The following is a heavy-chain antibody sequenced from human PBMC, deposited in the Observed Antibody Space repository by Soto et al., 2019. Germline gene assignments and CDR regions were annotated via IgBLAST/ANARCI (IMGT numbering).Heavy chain of an antibody. CDR3: ARRHDILTGSDSFDV. CDR1: GDSISSDGYY. CDR2: FYYSGTT. D-gene: IGHD3-9*01. Sequence: QVQLQESGPGLVRPSQTLSLTCTLSGDSISSDGYYWSWIRQRPGKGLEWIGDFYYSGTTSYYPSLRSRLTISVATSKNQFSLRLSSVTATDTAVYYCARRHDILTGSDSFDVWGRGTLVTVSS. V-gene: IGHV4-31*03. J-gene: IGHJ3*01.